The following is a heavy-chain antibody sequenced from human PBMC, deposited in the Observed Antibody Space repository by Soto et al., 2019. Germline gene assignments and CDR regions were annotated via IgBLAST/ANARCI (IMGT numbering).Heavy chain of an antibody. V-gene: IGHV3-23*01. Sequence: PGGSLRLSCAASGSTFSSYAMSWVRQAPGKGLEWVSAISGSGGSTYYADSVKGRFTISRDNSKNTLYLQMNSLRAEDTAVYYCAKATWDEYDFWSGPLDYYYGMDVWGQGTTVTVSS. J-gene: IGHJ6*02. D-gene: IGHD3-3*01. CDR2: ISGSGGST. CDR1: GSTFSSYA. CDR3: AKATWDEYDFWSGPLDYYYGMDV.